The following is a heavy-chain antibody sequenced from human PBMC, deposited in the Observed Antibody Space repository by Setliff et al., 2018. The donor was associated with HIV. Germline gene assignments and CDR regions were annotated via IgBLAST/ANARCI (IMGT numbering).Heavy chain of an antibody. CDR2: IYDSEST. Sequence: KTSETLSLTCTVSGGSISSGDYYWSWIRQPPGKGLEWIGNIYDSESTYCNPSLKSRVTISVDTSKNHFSLKLNSVTAADTAVYYCARAPGPYGDYWGQGTLVTVSS. J-gene: IGHJ4*02. CDR3: ARAPGPYGDY. D-gene: IGHD3-16*01. V-gene: IGHV4-30-4*08. CDR1: GGSISSGDYY.